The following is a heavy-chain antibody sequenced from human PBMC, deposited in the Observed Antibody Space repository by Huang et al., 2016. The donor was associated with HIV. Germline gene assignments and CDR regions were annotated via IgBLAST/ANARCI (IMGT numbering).Heavy chain of an antibody. J-gene: IGHJ4*02. V-gene: IGHV3-21*01. CDR2: SRPSSSFI. CDR3: ARDRGQQLSPFDS. Sequence: EVQLVESGGGLVKPGGSLRLSCAASGFSLDSYNMYWVRQTPGKGLQWVSCSRPSSSFIDYADSVKGRFSISRDNAKNSLYLQMNNLRGEDTAVYYCARDRGQQLSPFDSWGQGTLVTVSS. D-gene: IGHD6-13*01. CDR1: GFSLDSYN.